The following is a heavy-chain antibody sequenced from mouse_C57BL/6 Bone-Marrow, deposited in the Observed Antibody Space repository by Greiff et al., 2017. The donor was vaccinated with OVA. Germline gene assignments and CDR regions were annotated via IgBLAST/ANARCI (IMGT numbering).Heavy chain of an antibody. J-gene: IGHJ2*01. D-gene: IGHD2-2*01. CDR1: GYTFTSYG. CDR2: IYPRSGNT. Sequence: QVQLQQSGAELARPGASVKLSCKASGYTFTSYGISWVKQRTGQGLEWIGEIYPRSGNTYYNEKFKGKATLTADKSSSTAYMELRSLTSEDSAVYFCAPMVTTSYYFDYWGQGTTLTVSS. CDR3: APMVTTSYYFDY. V-gene: IGHV1-81*01.